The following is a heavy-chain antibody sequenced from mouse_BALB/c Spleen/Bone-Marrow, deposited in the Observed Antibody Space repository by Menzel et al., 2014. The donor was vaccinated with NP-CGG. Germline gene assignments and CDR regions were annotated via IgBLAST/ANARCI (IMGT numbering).Heavy chain of an antibody. CDR3: AREDGNHVGFAY. D-gene: IGHD2-1*01. CDR2: ILPGSGST. CDR1: GYTFGSYW. V-gene: IGHV1-9*01. Sequence: VKLQESGAELMKPGASVKISCKATGYTFGSYWIEWVKQRPGHGLEWIGEILPGSGSTNYNEKFKGKATFTADTSSNTAYMQLSSLTSEDAAVYYCAREDGNHVGFAYWGQGTLVTVSA. J-gene: IGHJ3*01.